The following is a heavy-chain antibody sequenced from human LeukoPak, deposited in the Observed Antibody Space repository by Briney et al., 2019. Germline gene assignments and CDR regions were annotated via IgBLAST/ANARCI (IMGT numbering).Heavy chain of an antibody. CDR3: ARVVRGVIIRTPFDY. CDR1: GGSFSGYY. J-gene: IGHJ4*02. CDR2: INHSGST. V-gene: IGHV4-34*01. D-gene: IGHD3-10*02. Sequence: SETLSLTCAVYGGSFSGYYWSWIRQPPGKGLEWIGEINHSGSTNYNPSLKSRVTISVDTSKNQFSLKLSSVTAADTAVYYCARVVRGVIIRTPFDYWGQGTLVTVSS.